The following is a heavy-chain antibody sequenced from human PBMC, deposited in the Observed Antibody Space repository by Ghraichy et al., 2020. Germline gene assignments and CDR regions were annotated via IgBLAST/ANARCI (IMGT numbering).Heavy chain of an antibody. V-gene: IGHV4-31*03. D-gene: IGHD3-3*01. CDR2: IYYSGST. CDR3: ARENERGTFWSDYRVGFDP. Sequence: SETLSLTCTVSGGSISSGGYYWSWIRQHPGKGLEWIGYIYYSGSTYYNPSLKSRVTISVDTSKNQFSLKLSSVTAADTAMYYCARENERGTFWSDYRVGFDPWGQGTLVTVSS. CDR1: GGSISSGGYY. J-gene: IGHJ5*02.